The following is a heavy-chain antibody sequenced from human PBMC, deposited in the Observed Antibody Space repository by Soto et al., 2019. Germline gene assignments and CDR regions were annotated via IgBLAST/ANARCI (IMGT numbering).Heavy chain of an antibody. CDR1: GFTFSSYE. D-gene: IGHD6-6*01. V-gene: IGHV3-48*03. Sequence: PGGSLRLSCAASGFTFSSYEMNWVRQAPGKGLEWVSYISSSGSTIYYADSVKGRFTISRDNSKNTLYLQMNSLRAEDTAVYYCAKPWTSAARLVDVWGQGTTVTVSS. CDR2: ISSSGSTI. J-gene: IGHJ6*02. CDR3: AKPWTSAARLVDV.